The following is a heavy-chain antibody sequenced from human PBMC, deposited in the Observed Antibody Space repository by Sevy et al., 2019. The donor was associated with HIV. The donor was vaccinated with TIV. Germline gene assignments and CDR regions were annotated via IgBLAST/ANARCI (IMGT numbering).Heavy chain of an antibody. CDR1: GFIFSSYA. J-gene: IGHJ6*02. CDR2: ISRSGGST. D-gene: IGHD3-3*02. CDR3: AKDLAIFGVVINHYYYYGMDV. V-gene: IGHV3-23*01. Sequence: GGSLRLSCAASGFIFSSYAMSWVRQAPGKGLEWVSAISRSGGSTYYADSVKGRFTISRDNSKNTLYLQMNSLRAEDTAVYYCAKDLAIFGVVINHYYYYGMDVWGQGSTVTVSS.